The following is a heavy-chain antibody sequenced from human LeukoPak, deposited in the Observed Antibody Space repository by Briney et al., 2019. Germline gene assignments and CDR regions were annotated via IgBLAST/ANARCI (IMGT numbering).Heavy chain of an antibody. J-gene: IGHJ4*02. CDR3: ARAHHSIEGDSSGYYY. Sequence: SETLSLTCTVSGGSISSSSYYWGWIRQPPGKGLEWIGSIDYSGSTYYNPSLKSRVTISVDTSKNQCSLKLSSVTAADTAVYYCARAHHSIEGDSSGYYYWGQGTLVTVSS. CDR2: IDYSGST. D-gene: IGHD3-22*01. V-gene: IGHV4-39*07. CDR1: GGSISSSSYY.